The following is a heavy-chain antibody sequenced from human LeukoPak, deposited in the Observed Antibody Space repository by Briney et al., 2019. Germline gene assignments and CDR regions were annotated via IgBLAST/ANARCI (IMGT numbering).Heavy chain of an antibody. Sequence: PGGSLRLSCAASGFTFSSYSMNWVRQAPEKGLEWVSSISSSSSYIYYADSVKGRFTISRDNAKNSLYLQMNSLRAEDTAVYYCARAPYDCSGYFPGWGQGTLVTVSS. CDR1: GFTFSSYS. CDR3: ARAPYDCSGYFPG. J-gene: IGHJ4*02. V-gene: IGHV3-21*01. D-gene: IGHD3-22*01. CDR2: ISSSSSYI.